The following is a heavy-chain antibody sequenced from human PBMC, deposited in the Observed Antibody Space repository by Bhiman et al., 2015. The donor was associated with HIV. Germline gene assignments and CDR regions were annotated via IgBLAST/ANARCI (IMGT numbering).Heavy chain of an antibody. CDR1: GFTFSNAW. J-gene: IGHJ4*02. V-gene: IGHV3-15*01. Sequence: EVQLVESGGGLVKPGGSLRLSCATSGFTFSNAWMSWVRLAPGKGLEWVGRIKAETDAGTTDYAAPVKGRFSISRDDSKNTLYLQMNSLKTEDTAVYYCVTDDLYGSRTFDYWGQGTLVTVSS. CDR2: IKAETDAGTT. CDR3: VTDDLYGSRTFDY. D-gene: IGHD3-10*01.